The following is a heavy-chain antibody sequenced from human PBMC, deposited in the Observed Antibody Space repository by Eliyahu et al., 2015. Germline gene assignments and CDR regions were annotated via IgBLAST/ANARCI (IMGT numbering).Heavy chain of an antibody. CDR1: GXTVSSNC. J-gene: IGHJ4*02. Sequence: EVQLVESGGNLIQPGGSLRVSCTASGXTVSSNCXSWVRQAPGXGLEXVSVIHXDGSISYADSVKGRFTISRDNSNNTVFLQMNNLRAEDTALYYCARGWWWLQSTYYFDLWGQGTLVIVS. V-gene: IGHV3-53*01. CDR3: ARGWWWLQSTYYFDL. D-gene: IGHD5-24*01. CDR2: IHXDGSI.